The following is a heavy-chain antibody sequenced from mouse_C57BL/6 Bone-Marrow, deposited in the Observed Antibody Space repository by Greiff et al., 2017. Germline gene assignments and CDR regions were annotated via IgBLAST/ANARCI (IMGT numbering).Heavy chain of an antibody. CDR3: ARDDDYFYYYAMDY. V-gene: IGHV5-4*01. J-gene: IGHJ4*01. D-gene: IGHD2-3*01. Sequence: EVHLVESGGGLVKPGGSLKLSCAASGFTFSSYAMSWVRQTPEKRLEWVATISDGGSYTYYPDNVKGRFTISRDNAKNNLYLQMSHLKSEDIAMYYCARDDDYFYYYAMDYWGQGTSDTVSS. CDR2: ISDGGSYT. CDR1: GFTFSSYA.